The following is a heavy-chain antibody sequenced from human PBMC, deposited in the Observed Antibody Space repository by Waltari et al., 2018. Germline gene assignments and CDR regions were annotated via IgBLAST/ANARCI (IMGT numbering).Heavy chain of an antibody. D-gene: IGHD4-4*01. V-gene: IGHV4-34*01. CDR3: ARGGWGVTPLHYSSSHYYMDV. CDR2: INHSGIT. Sequence: QVQLQQWGAGLLKPSETLSLTCAVYGGSFSGYYWSWIRQPPGKGLEGIGEINHSGITNCNPSLKRRVTISVHTSKDQFALKLSSVTAADTAVYYCARGGWGVTPLHYSSSHYYMDVWGKGTTVTVSS. CDR1: GGSFSGYY. J-gene: IGHJ6*03.